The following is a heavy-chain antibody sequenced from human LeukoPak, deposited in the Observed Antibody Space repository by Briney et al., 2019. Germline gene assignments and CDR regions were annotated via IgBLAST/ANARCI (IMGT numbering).Heavy chain of an antibody. CDR1: GGTFSSYA. V-gene: IGHV1-69*05. Sequence: GASVKVSCKASGGTFSSYAISWVRQAPGQGLEWMGGIIPIFGTANYAQKFQGRVTVTTDESTSTAYMELSSLRSEDTAVYYCARAWGISLLNWFDPWGQGTLVTVSS. CDR2: IIPIFGTA. J-gene: IGHJ5*02. D-gene: IGHD2-2*01. CDR3: ARAWGISLLNWFDP.